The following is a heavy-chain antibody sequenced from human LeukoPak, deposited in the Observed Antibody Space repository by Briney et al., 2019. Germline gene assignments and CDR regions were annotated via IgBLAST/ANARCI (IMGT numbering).Heavy chain of an antibody. Sequence: SGPTLVKPTQTLTLTCTFSGFSLSTSGVGVGWIRQPPGKALEWLALIYWNDDKRYSPSLKSRLTITKDTSKNQVVLTMTNMDPVDTATYYCARDKYYDFWSGYYDYWGQGTLVTVSS. CDR3: ARDKYYDFWSGYYDY. D-gene: IGHD3-3*01. J-gene: IGHJ4*02. CDR2: IYWNDDK. CDR1: GFSLSTSGVG. V-gene: IGHV2-5*01.